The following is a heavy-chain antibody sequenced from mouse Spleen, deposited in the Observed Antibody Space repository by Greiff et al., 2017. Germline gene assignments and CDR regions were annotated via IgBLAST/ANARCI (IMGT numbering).Heavy chain of an antibody. J-gene: IGHJ4*01. V-gene: IGHV3-6*01. CDR2: ISYDGSN. CDR3: ARLDYGHAMDY. CDR1: GYSITSGYY. D-gene: IGHD1-2*01. Sequence: EVQLQQSGPGLVKPSQSLSLTCSVTGYSITSGYYWNWIRQFPGNKLEWMGYISYDGSNNYNPSLKNRISITRDTSKNQFFLKLNSVTTEDTATYYCARLDYGHAMDYWGQGTSVTVSS.